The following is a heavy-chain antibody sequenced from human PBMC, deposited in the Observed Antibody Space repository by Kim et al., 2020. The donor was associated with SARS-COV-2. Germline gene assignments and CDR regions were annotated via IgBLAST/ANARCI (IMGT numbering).Heavy chain of an antibody. D-gene: IGHD3-9*01. CDR1: GFTFSSYS. V-gene: IGHV3-21*01. J-gene: IGHJ4*02. Sequence: GGSLRLSCAASGFTFSSYSMNWVRQAPGKGLEWVSSISSSSSYIYYADSVKGRFTISRDNAKNSLYLQMNSLRAEDTAVYYCARGSEEGPILRYFDWSPYLFDYWGQGTLVTVSS. CDR2: ISSSSSYI. CDR3: ARGSEEGPILRYFDWSPYLFDY.